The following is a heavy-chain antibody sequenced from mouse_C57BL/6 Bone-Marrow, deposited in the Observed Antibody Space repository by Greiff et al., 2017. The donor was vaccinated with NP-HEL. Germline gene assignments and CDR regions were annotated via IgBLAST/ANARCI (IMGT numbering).Heavy chain of an antibody. CDR3: ARTVRSSPWYFDV. CDR1: GYTFTDYN. Sequence: VQLQQSGPELVKPGASVKIPCKASGYTFTDYNMDWVKQSHGKSLEWIGDINPNNGGTIYNQKFKGKATLTVDKSSSTAYMELRSLTSEDTAVYYCARTVRSSPWYFDVWGTGTTVTVSS. V-gene: IGHV1-18*01. CDR2: INPNNGGT. D-gene: IGHD1-1*01. J-gene: IGHJ1*03.